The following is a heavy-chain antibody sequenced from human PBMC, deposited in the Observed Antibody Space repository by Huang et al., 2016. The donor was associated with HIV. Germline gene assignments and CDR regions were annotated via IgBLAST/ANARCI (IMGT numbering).Heavy chain of an antibody. CDR1: GGSFSDQI. J-gene: IGHJ4*02. Sequence: QVQLEQSGPAVRKPGSSVKVSCQASGGSFSDQIISWVRQAPGQRFEWMGGFIPRLRAPAYGQEFKGRVTMTADESTATIYMELNSLTSEDTAVYYCAMSLRYQYDSRSYWGRYFDYWGQGTLVTVSS. CDR2: FIPRLRAP. D-gene: IGHD3-16*01. V-gene: IGHV1-69*01. CDR3: AMSLRYQYDSRSYWGRYFDY.